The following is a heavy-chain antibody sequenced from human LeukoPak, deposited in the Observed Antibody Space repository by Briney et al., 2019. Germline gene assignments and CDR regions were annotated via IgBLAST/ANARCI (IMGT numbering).Heavy chain of an antibody. D-gene: IGHD7-27*01. CDR3: ARAYLGFLPYFDY. Sequence: PSETLSLTCTVSGGSISSYYWSWIRQPPGKGLEWIGYIYYSGSTNYNPSLKSRVTISVDTSKNQFPLKLSSVTAADTAVYYCARAYLGFLPYFDYWGQGTLVTVSS. CDR1: GGSISSYY. J-gene: IGHJ4*02. V-gene: IGHV4-59*12. CDR2: IYYSGST.